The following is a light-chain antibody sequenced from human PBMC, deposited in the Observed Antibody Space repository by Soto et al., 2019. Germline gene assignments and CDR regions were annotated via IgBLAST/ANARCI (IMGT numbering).Light chain of an antibody. CDR2: SNN. CDR1: SSNIGSNT. J-gene: IGLJ2*01. Sequence: QSVLTQPPSASGTPGQRVIISCSGSSSNIGSNTVNWYQQLPGTAPKLLIYSNNQRPSGVPDRFSGSKSGTSASLAISGLQSEDDADYYCAAWDDSLSGPVFGGGTKVTVL. V-gene: IGLV1-44*01. CDR3: AAWDDSLSGPV.